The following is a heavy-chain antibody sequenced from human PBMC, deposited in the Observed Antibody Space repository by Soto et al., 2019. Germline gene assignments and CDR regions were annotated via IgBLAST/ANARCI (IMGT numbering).Heavy chain of an antibody. CDR2: IYYSGST. V-gene: IGHV4-59*08. D-gene: IGHD2-2*01. J-gene: IGHJ6*02. Sequence: PSETLSLTCTVSGGSISSYYWSWIRQPPGKGLEWIGYIYYSGSTNYNPSLKSRVTISVDTSKNQFSLKLSSVTAADTAVYYCARLGAEDIVVVPAALGGMDVWGQGTTVTVSS. CDR3: ARLGAEDIVVVPAALGGMDV. CDR1: GGSISSYY.